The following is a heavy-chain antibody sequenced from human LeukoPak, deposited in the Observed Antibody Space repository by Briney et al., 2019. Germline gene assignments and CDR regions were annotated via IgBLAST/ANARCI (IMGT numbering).Heavy chain of an antibody. CDR3: ARLILDHQQTFDY. J-gene: IGHJ4*02. V-gene: IGHV3-74*01. CDR2: ISGDGSST. CDR1: GLSFSRNW. Sequence: SGGSLRFSCAVSGLSFSRNWMHWVRQAPGKGLVWVSRISGDGSSTNYADSVKGRFTISRDNVKNTLYLQMNSLRAEDTAVYYCARLILDHQQTFDYWGQGTLVTVSS. D-gene: IGHD2-21*01.